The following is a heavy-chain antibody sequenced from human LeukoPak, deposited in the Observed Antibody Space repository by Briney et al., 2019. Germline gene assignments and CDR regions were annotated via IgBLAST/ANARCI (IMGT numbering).Heavy chain of an antibody. D-gene: IGHD3-3*01. J-gene: IGHJ4*02. CDR3: ARIFAKSGFYYYDY. Sequence: ASVKVSYKASGYTFTGYYIHWVRQAPGQGLEWMGRINPNSGGTNYAQRFQGRVTMTRDTSIGTAYMELSSLTSDDTAVFYCARIFAKSGFYYYDYWGPGTLVIVSS. V-gene: IGHV1-2*06. CDR1: GYTFTGYY. CDR2: INPNSGGT.